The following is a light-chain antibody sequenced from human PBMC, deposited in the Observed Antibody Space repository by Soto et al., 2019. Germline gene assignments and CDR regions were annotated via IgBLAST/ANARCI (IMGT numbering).Light chain of an antibody. J-gene: IGLJ1*01. CDR3: SLYTSSSTYV. CDR1: SSDLGSYNR. CDR2: DVN. Sequence: QSVLTQPPSVSGSPGQSVTISCTGISSDLGSYNRVSWYQQPPGTAPKTIIYDVNNRPSGVPDRFSGSKSGSTASLTISGLQAEDEADYYCSLYTSSSTYVFGTGTKVTVL. V-gene: IGLV2-18*01.